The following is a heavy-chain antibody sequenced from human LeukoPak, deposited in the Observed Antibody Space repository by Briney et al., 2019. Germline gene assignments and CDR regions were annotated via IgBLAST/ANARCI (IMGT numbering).Heavy chain of an antibody. CDR1: GFTFSSYS. J-gene: IGHJ4*02. D-gene: IGHD6-19*01. CDR3: ARSEDSGWYFGLDFDY. Sequence: PGGFLRLSCAASGFTFSSYSMNWVRQAPGKGLDRVSYISSSSSTIYYADSVKGRFTISRDNAKNSLYLQMNSLRAEDTAVYYCARSEDSGWYFGLDFDYWGQGTLVTVSS. CDR2: ISSSSSTI. V-gene: IGHV3-48*01.